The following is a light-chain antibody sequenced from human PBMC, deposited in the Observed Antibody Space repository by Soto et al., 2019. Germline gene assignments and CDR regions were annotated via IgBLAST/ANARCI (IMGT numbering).Light chain of an antibody. CDR2: DAS. V-gene: IGKV1-13*02. Sequence: AIQLTQSPSSLSASVGDRVTITCRASQGISSALAWYQQKPGKAPKLLIYDASSLESGVPSRFSGSGSGTDFTLTISSLQPEDFATYYCQQLAFGGETKVEIK. CDR1: QGISSA. CDR3: QQLA. J-gene: IGKJ4*01.